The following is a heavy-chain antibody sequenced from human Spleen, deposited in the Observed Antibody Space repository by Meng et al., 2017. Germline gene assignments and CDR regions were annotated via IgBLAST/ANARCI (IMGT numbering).Heavy chain of an antibody. D-gene: IGHD1-26*01. J-gene: IGHJ4*02. CDR1: WDTSSSNSAA. CDR2: TYYRSKWYN. V-gene: IGHV6-1*01. CDR3: AREGDVGYFDY. Sequence: HSGPVMVKLSQSRSLPCVLPWDTSSSNSAACNWIRQSQSRGLEWLGRTYYRSKWYNDYAVSGKSRRTINPDTSKNQFSLQLNSVTPEDTAVYYCAREGDVGYFDYWGQGTLVTVSS.